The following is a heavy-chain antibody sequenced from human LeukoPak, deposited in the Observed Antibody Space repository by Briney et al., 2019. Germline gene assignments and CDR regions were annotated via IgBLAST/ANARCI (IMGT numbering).Heavy chain of an antibody. D-gene: IGHD3-3*01. V-gene: IGHV1-8*01. CDR2: MNPNSGNT. J-gene: IGHJ6*02. CDR1: GYTFTSYD. CDR3: ARAEGVNDFWSGYSTNGMDV. Sequence: ASVKVSCKASGYTFTSYDINWVRQATGQGLEWMGWMNPNSGNTGYAQKFQGRVTMTRDKPISTAYMELSRLRSDDTAVYYCARAEGVNDFWSGYSTNGMDVWGQGTTVTVSS.